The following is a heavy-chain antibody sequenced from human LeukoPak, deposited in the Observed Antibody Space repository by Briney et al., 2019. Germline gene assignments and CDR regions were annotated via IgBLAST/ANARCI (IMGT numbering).Heavy chain of an antibody. CDR1: GYPFTSYD. V-gene: IGHV1-8*01. CDR3: ARGRGWGILDS. CDR2: MTPNSEKR. D-gene: IGHD6-19*01. J-gene: IGHJ4*02. Sequence: ASVKVSFKTSGYPFTSYDIHWVRQAAGHGLEWMSWMTPNSEKRAYAQKFQGRVTMTTNTSIDTAYMELSSLTFDDTAIYYCARGRGWGILDSWGQGHLVTVSS.